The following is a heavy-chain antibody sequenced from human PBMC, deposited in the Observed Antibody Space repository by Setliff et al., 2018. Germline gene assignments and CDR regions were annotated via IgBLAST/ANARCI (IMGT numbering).Heavy chain of an antibody. CDR1: GYTFNTYG. CDR3: ARSPPNRGVGQGHHMDV. Sequence: ASVKVSCKTSGYTFNTYGISWVRQAPGQGLEWMGWISCYNGDRRYAQSLQGRVTVTTDTSTNTVYMELRSLRSDDTALYYCARSPPNRGVGQGHHMDVWGKGTTVTVSS. D-gene: IGHD3-10*01. V-gene: IGHV1-18*01. CDR2: ISCYNGDR. J-gene: IGHJ6*03.